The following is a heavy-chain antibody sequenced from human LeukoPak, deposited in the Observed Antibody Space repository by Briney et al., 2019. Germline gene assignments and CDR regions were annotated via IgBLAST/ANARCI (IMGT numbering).Heavy chain of an antibody. Sequence: SQTLSLTCAISGDSVSSNSAAWNWIRQSPSRGLEWLGRTYYRSKWYNDYAVSVKSRISINPDTSKNQFSLQLNSVTPEDTAVYYCAKDRSRGIRGYSFSQPHRYYYMDVWGKGTTVTISS. J-gene: IGHJ6*03. CDR3: AKDRSRGIRGYSFSQPHRYYYMDV. CDR2: TYYRSKWYN. CDR1: GDSVSSNSAA. V-gene: IGHV6-1*01. D-gene: IGHD5-18*01.